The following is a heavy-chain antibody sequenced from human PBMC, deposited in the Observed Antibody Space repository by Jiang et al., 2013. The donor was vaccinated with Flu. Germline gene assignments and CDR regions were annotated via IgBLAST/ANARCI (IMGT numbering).Heavy chain of an antibody. V-gene: IGHV6-1*01. CDR1: SVSSSTAA. CDR3: VRDRDGLT. D-gene: IGHD2-21*01. J-gene: IGHJ5*02. Sequence: SVSSSTAAWNWIRQSPSRGLEWLGRTYYRSKWYNDYALSVKGRITTNPDTSKNQFSLQLNSVTPEDTAVYYCVRDRDGLTWGQGTLVTVSS. CDR2: TYYRSKWYN.